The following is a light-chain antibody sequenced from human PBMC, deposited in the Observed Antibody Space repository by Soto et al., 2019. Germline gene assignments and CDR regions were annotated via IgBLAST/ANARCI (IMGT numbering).Light chain of an antibody. CDR3: QVWDSSSDHVV. V-gene: IGLV3-21*04. CDR1: TSGSKS. Sequence: SYELTQPPSVSGAPGKSARITCGGNTSGSKSEHWYQQKPPQAPVLVIYYDNDRPSGIPERFSGSNSGNTATLPTSRVEAGDEADYYCQVWDSSSDHVVFGGGTKLTVL. CDR2: YDN. J-gene: IGLJ2*01.